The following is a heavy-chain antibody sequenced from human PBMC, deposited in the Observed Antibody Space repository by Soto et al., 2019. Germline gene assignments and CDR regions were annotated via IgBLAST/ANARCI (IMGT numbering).Heavy chain of an antibody. J-gene: IGHJ6*02. CDR3: ARHGSGSYYYYYGMDV. V-gene: IGHV1-2*04. CDR2: INPNSGGT. D-gene: IGHD3-10*01. Sequence: KMAPASVKVSCKASGYTFTGYYMHWVRQAPGQGLEWMGWINPNSGGTNYAQKFQGWVTMTRDTSISTAYMELSRLRSDDTAVYYCARHGSGSYYYYYGMDVWGQGTTVTVSS. CDR1: GYTFTGYY.